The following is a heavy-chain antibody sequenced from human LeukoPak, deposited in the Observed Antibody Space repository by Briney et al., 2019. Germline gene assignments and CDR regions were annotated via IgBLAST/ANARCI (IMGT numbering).Heavy chain of an antibody. CDR1: GYTFTGYY. Sequence: ASVKVSCKASGYTFTGYYMHWVRQAPGQGLKWMGWINPNSGGTNYAQKFQGRVTMTRDTSISTAYMELSRLRSDDTAVYYCARALYSSSSEFNYWGQGTLVTVSS. J-gene: IGHJ4*02. V-gene: IGHV1-2*02. D-gene: IGHD6-6*01. CDR3: ARALYSSSSEFNY. CDR2: INPNSGGT.